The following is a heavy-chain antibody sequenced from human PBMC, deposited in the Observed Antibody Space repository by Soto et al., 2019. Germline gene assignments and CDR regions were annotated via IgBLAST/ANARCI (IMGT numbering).Heavy chain of an antibody. CDR2: INHSGST. J-gene: IGHJ4*02. CDR1: GGSFSGYY. CDR3: ARGWYKWNYIDY. V-gene: IGHV4-34*01. D-gene: IGHD1-20*01. Sequence: SERLSLTCAVYGGSFSGYYWRWIRQPPGKGLEWIGEINHSGSTNYNPSLKSRVTISVDTSKNQFSLKLSSVTAADTAVYYCARGWYKWNYIDYWGQGTLVTGSS.